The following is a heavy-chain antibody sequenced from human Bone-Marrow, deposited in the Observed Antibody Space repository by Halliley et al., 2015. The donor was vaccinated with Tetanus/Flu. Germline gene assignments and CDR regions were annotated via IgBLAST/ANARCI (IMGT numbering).Heavy chain of an antibody. Sequence: KGLEGIGYIYYSGSAKYNPSLKSRATISVDTSKNQFSLKLSSVTAADTAVYYCARDYQLLSFWGQGTLVTVSS. J-gene: IGHJ4*02. CDR2: IYYSGSA. V-gene: IGHV4-59*01. CDR3: ARDYQLLSF. D-gene: IGHD2-2*01.